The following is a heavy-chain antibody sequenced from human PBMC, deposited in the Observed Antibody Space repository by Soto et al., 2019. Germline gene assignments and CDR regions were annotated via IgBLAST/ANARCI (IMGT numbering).Heavy chain of an antibody. CDR1: SGSLSGYY. J-gene: IGHJ4*02. V-gene: IGHV4-34*01. Sequence: SETLSLTCSLYSGSLSGYYWSWIRQPPGKGLEWIGEISPSGTTNYSPSLKSRVSISFDTSKNQFSLNLTSLTAADTAVYYCARGRKDYSSSWYVGWGQGTLVTVSS. D-gene: IGHD6-13*01. CDR3: ARGRKDYSSSWYVG. CDR2: ISPSGTT.